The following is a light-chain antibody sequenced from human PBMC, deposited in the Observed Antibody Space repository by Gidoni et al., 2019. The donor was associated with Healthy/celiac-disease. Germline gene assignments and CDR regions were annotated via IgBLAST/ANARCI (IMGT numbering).Light chain of an antibody. Sequence: QSALTQPASVSGSPGQSITISCTGASSDVGGYNYVSWYQQHPGKAPKLMIDDVSNRPSGVSNRFSGSKSGNTASLTISGLQAEDEADYYCSSYTSSSTGVFGTGTKVTV. CDR1: SSDVGGYNY. V-gene: IGLV2-14*01. CDR3: SSYTSSSTGV. CDR2: DVS. J-gene: IGLJ1*01.